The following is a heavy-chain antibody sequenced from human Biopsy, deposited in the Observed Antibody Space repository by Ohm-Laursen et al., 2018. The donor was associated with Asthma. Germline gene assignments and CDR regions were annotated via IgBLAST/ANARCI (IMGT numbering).Heavy chain of an antibody. CDR2: IIPMFGTT. CDR3: ARVLTTEEGDTWFDP. J-gene: IGHJ5*02. Sequence: KISCKASGGTFSNYVFSWVRQAPGQGLEWMGGIIPMFGTTKYTQKFQARVSITADEATSTVYMELSSLRSEDTDVYYCARVLTTEEGDTWFDPWGQGTLVTVSS. V-gene: IGHV1-69*01. D-gene: IGHD4-11*01. CDR1: GGTFSNYV.